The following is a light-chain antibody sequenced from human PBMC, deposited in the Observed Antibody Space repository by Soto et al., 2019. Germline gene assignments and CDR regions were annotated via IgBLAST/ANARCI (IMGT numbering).Light chain of an antibody. Sequence: EIVLTQSPATLSLSPGERATLSCRASQSVSSSLAWYQQKPGQAPRLLMYDASNRDTGIPARLSGSGSGTDFTLTISSLEPEDFALYYCQQRSNWPPTFGQGTKVEIQ. CDR3: QQRSNWPPT. CDR2: DAS. J-gene: IGKJ1*01. CDR1: QSVSSS. V-gene: IGKV3-11*01.